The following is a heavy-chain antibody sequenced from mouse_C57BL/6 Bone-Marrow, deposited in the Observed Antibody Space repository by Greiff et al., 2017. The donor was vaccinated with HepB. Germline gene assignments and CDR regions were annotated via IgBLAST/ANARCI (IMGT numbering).Heavy chain of an antibody. V-gene: IGHV1-18*01. Sequence: EVQGVESGPELVKPGASVKIPCKASGYTFTDYNMDWVKQSHGKSLEWIGDINPNNGGTIYNQKFKGKATLTVDKSSSTAYMELRSLTSEDTAVYYCARRYSNYEYFDVWGTGTTVTVSS. CDR1: GYTFTDYN. J-gene: IGHJ1*03. CDR3: ARRYSNYEYFDV. CDR2: INPNNGGT. D-gene: IGHD2-5*01.